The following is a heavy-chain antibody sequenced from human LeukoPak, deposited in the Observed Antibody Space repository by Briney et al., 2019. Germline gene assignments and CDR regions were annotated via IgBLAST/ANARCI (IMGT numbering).Heavy chain of an antibody. CDR3: ARARDYGDYPPDY. V-gene: IGHV3-30*02. Sequence: GGSLRLSCAASGFTFSSCGMHWVRQAPGEGLEWVAFIRSDGSNKHYADSVKGRFTISRDNGKKLLHLQMSSLRVEDTAVYYCARARDYGDYPPDYWGQGTLVTVSS. CDR2: IRSDGSNK. J-gene: IGHJ4*02. D-gene: IGHD4-17*01. CDR1: GFTFSSCG.